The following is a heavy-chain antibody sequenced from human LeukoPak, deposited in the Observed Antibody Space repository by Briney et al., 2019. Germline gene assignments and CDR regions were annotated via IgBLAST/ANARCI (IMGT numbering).Heavy chain of an antibody. CDR3: ARRYSGYAVPDY. CDR2: ISSSGSTI. D-gene: IGHD5-12*01. Sequence: PGGSLRLSCAASGFTFSSHWMHWVRQAPGKGLEWVSYISSSGSTIYYADSVKGRFTISRDNAKNSLYLQMNSLRAEDTAVYYCARRYSGYAVPDYWGQGTLVTVSS. J-gene: IGHJ4*02. V-gene: IGHV3-48*04. CDR1: GFTFSSHW.